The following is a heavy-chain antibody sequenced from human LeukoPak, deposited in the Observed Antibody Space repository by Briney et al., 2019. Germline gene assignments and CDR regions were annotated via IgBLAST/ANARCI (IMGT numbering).Heavy chain of an antibody. Sequence: GASVKVSCKASGYTFTGYYMHWVRQAPGRGLAWMGWINPNSGGTNYAQKFQGRVTMTRDTSISTAYMELSRLRSDDTAVYYCARDSYYDSSGYYYWGQGTLVTVSS. D-gene: IGHD3-22*01. J-gene: IGHJ4*02. CDR2: INPNSGGT. CDR3: ARDSYYDSSGYYY. CDR1: GYTFTGYY. V-gene: IGHV1-2*02.